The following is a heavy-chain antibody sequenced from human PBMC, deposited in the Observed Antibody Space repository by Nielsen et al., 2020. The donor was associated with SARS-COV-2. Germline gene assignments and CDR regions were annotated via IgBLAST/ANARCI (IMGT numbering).Heavy chain of an antibody. Sequence: GGSLRLSCAASGFTFTSYAMTWVRQAPAKGLEWVSGIRGSGDKTYYADSVKGRFTISRDNSKNTLYLQMNSLRAEDTAVYYCAREIVGATKDYWGQGTLVTVSS. CDR2: IRGSGDKT. CDR3: AREIVGATKDY. D-gene: IGHD1-26*01. CDR1: GFTFTSYA. J-gene: IGHJ4*02. V-gene: IGHV3-23*01.